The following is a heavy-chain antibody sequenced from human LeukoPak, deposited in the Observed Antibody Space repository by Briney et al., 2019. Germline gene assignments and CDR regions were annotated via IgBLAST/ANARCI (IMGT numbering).Heavy chain of an antibody. CDR3: ARPRGDYYWYFDL. J-gene: IGHJ2*01. Sequence: SETLSLTCTVSGGSISSYYWSWLRQPPGKGLEWIGYIYYSGSTNYNPSLKSRVTISVDTSKNQFSLKLSSVTAADTAVYYCARPRGDYYWYFDLWGRGTLVTVSS. CDR2: IYYSGST. V-gene: IGHV4-59*08. CDR1: GGSISSYY. D-gene: IGHD4-17*01.